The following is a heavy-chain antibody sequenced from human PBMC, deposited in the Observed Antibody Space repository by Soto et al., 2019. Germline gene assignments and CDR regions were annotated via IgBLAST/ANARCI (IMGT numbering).Heavy chain of an antibody. D-gene: IGHD2-15*01. CDR1: GFTFSSYG. J-gene: IGHJ6*02. Sequence: PGGSLRLSCAASGFTFSSYGMHWVRQAPGKGLEWVAVIWYDGSNKYYADSVKGRFTISRDNSKNTLYLQMNSLRAEDTAVYYCARDRVVVAATSYYYYYGMDVWGQGTTVTVSS. CDR3: ARDRVVVAATSYYYYYGMDV. V-gene: IGHV3-33*01. CDR2: IWYDGSNK.